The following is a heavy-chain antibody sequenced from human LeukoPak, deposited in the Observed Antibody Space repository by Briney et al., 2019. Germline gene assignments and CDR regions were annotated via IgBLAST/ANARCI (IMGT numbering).Heavy chain of an antibody. Sequence: SETLSLTXTVSGGSISSGSYYWSWIRQPAGKGLEWIGRIYTSGSTNYNPSLKGRVTISVDTSKNEFSLNLSSVTAADTAVYYCASGYYYRGDYWGQGTLVTVSS. CDR1: GGSISSGSYY. CDR3: ASGYYYRGDY. D-gene: IGHD3-22*01. V-gene: IGHV4-61*02. CDR2: IYTSGST. J-gene: IGHJ4*02.